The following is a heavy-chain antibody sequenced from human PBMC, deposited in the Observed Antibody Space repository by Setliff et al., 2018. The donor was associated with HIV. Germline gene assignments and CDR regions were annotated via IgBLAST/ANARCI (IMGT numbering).Heavy chain of an antibody. CDR3: ARGWSGYSMDY. J-gene: IGHJ4*02. Sequence: PSETLSLTCTVSGGSISSTTYYWSWIRQPAGKGLEWIGRIFSSGSTHYNPSLKSRLTISVDTSRNQFSLKLSSVTAADTAVYYCARGWSGYSMDYWGQGTLVT. CDR2: IFSSGST. V-gene: IGHV4-61*02. CDR1: GGSISSTTYY. D-gene: IGHD3-3*01.